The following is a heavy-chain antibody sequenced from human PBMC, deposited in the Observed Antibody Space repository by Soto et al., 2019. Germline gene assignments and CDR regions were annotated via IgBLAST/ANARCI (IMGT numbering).Heavy chain of an antibody. CDR2: ISGSGGST. J-gene: IGHJ3*02. Sequence: EGSLRLSCAASGFTPSSCGMSWVRQAPRKGLEWVSAISGSGGSTYYADSVKGRFTISRDNAKNSLYLQMNSLRAEDTAVYYCARARDYYGSSGYSLGAFDIWGQGTMVTVSS. D-gene: IGHD3-22*01. CDR1: GFTPSSCG. V-gene: IGHV3-23*01. CDR3: ARARDYYGSSGYSLGAFDI.